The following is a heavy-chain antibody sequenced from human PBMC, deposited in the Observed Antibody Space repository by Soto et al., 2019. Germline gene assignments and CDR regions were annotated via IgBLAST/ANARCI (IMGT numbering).Heavy chain of an antibody. D-gene: IGHD3-10*01. CDR3: ARNYYGSGSYYFDY. CDR1: GGSISSYY. J-gene: IGHJ4*02. Sequence: SETLSLTCTVSGGSISSYYWSWIRQPPGKGLEWIGYIYYSGSTNYNPSLKSRVTISVDTSKNQFPLKLSSVTAADTAVYYCARNYYGSGSYYFDYWGQGTLVTVSS. CDR2: IYYSGST. V-gene: IGHV4-59*01.